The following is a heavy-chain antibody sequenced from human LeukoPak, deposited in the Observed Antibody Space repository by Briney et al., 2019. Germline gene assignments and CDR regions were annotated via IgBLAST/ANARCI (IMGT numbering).Heavy chain of an antibody. V-gene: IGHV4-34*01. D-gene: IGHD3-3*01. Sequence: PSETLSLTCAVYGGSFSGYYWSWIRQPPGKGLEWIGEINHSGSTNYNPSLKSRVTISVDTSKNQFSLKLSSVTAADTAVYYCARGHIGAYDFWSGSYNWFDLWGQGTLVTVSS. CDR2: INHSGST. CDR1: GGSFSGYY. CDR3: ARGHIGAYDFWSGSYNWFDL. J-gene: IGHJ5*02.